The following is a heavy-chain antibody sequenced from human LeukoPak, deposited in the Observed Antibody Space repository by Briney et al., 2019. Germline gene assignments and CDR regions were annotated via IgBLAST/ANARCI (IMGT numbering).Heavy chain of an antibody. J-gene: IGHJ4*02. V-gene: IGHV1-18*01. CDR2: ISTYNGKT. D-gene: IGHD1-1*01. CDR3: ARDAIQGRLTSDY. Sequence: ASVKVSCTASVYTLTTYGISWVRQAPGQGLEWMGWISTYNGKTNYAQNLQGRVTMTTDTSTSTAYMELRSLRFADTAVYYCARDAIQGRLTSDYWGQGTLVTVSS. CDR1: VYTLTTYG.